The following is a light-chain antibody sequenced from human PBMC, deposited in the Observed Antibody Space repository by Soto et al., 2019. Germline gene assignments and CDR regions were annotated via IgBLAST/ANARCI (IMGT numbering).Light chain of an antibody. CDR3: SSYTSSSTPCV. CDR1: SSDVGGYNY. V-gene: IGLV2-14*01. J-gene: IGLJ3*02. Sequence: QSALTQPASVSGSPGQSITISCTGTSSDVGGYNYVSWYQQHPGKAPKLMIYDVSNWPSGVSNRFSGSKSGNTASLTISGLQAEDEADYYCSSYTSSSTPCVFGGGTKLTVL. CDR2: DVS.